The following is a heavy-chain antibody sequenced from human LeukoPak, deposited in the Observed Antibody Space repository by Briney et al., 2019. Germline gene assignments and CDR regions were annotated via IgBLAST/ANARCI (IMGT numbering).Heavy chain of an antibody. CDR3: ARGFSRQWLVQGWFDP. Sequence: SETLSLTCAVYGGSFSGYYWSWIRQPPGKGLEWIGEINHSGSTNYNPSLKCRVTISVDTSKTQFSLKLSSVTAADTAVYYCARGFSRQWLVQGWFDPWGQGTLVTVSS. CDR1: GGSFSGYY. CDR2: INHSGST. J-gene: IGHJ5*02. D-gene: IGHD6-19*01. V-gene: IGHV4-34*01.